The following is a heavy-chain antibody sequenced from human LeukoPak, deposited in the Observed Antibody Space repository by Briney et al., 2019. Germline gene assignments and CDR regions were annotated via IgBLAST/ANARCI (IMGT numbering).Heavy chain of an antibody. V-gene: IGHV4-39*07. D-gene: IGHD3-22*01. CDR3: ASGTNFNYYDSSGYYYSH. CDR1: GGSISSSSYY. J-gene: IGHJ4*02. CDR2: IYYSGST. Sequence: SETLSLTCTVSGGSISSSSYYWGWIRQPPGKGLEWIGSIYYSGSTYYNPSLKSRVTISVDTSKNQFSLKLSFVTAADTAVYYCASGTNFNYYDSSGYYYSHWGQGTLATVSS.